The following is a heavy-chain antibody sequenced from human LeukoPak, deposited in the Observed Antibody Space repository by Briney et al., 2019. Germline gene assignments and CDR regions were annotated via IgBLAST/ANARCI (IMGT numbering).Heavy chain of an antibody. D-gene: IGHD6-13*01. Sequence: PETLSLTCAVYGGSFSGYYWSWIRQPPGKGLEWIGEINHSGSTNYNPSLKSRVTISVDTSKNQFSLKLSSVTAADTAVYYCARTPSIAAAGTLYFQHWGQGTLVTVSS. J-gene: IGHJ1*01. CDR3: ARTPSIAAAGTLYFQH. CDR2: INHSGST. V-gene: IGHV4-34*01. CDR1: GGSFSGYY.